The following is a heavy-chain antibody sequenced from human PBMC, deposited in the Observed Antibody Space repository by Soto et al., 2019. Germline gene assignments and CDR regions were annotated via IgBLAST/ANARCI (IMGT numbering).Heavy chain of an antibody. D-gene: IGHD6-6*01. CDR3: ARPLYSSSSIYYYYGMDV. J-gene: IGHJ6*02. CDR1: GGNFFSLG. CDR2: IDPSDSYT. Sequence: AGGVLKISRKGVGGNFFSLGGSRVGQMAGEGAEWMGRIDPSDSYTNYSPSFQGHVTISADKSISTAYLQWSSLKASDTAMYYCARPLYSSSSIYYYYGMDVWGQGTTVTVSS. V-gene: IGHV5-10-1*01.